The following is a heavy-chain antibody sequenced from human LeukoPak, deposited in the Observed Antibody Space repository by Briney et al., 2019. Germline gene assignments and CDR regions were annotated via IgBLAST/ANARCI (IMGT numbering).Heavy chain of an antibody. Sequence: GGSLRLSCAASGFTFSSYGMHWVRQAPGKGLEWVANIKHDGSEKYYVDSVKGRFTISRDNAKNSLYLQMNSLRAEDTAVYYCARDPTRGYSYGYEDYWGQGTLVTVSS. D-gene: IGHD5-18*01. CDR2: IKHDGSEK. CDR3: ARDPTRGYSYGYEDY. CDR1: GFTFSSYG. V-gene: IGHV3-7*01. J-gene: IGHJ4*02.